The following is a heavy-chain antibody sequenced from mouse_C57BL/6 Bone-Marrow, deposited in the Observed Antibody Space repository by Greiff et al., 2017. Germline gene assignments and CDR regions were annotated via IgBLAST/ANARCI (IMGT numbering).Heavy chain of an antibody. CDR2: IYPRSGNT. D-gene: IGHD2-4*01. V-gene: IGHV1-81*01. Sequence: QVKLQQSGAELARPGASVKLSCKASGYTFTSYGISWVKQRTGQGLEWIGEIYPRSGNTYYNEKFKGKATLTADKSSSTAYMELRSLTSEDSAVYFCAREGRAYDDDGDEAYWGQGTLVTVSA. CDR3: AREGRAYDDDGDEAY. CDR1: GYTFTSYG. J-gene: IGHJ3*01.